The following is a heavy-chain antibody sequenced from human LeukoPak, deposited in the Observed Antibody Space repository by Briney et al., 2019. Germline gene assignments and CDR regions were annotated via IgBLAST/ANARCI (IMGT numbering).Heavy chain of an antibody. J-gene: IGHJ3*02. Sequence: GGSLRLSCAASGFMLSSYWMSWVRQAPGKGLEWVANIKQDGSEKYYVDSVKGRFTISRDNAKNSLFLQMNRLRAEDTAVYYCARDAYCGGDCSYDAFDIWGQGTMVTVSS. CDR3: ARDAYCGGDCSYDAFDI. CDR1: GFMLSSYW. D-gene: IGHD2-21*02. CDR2: IKQDGSEK. V-gene: IGHV3-7*01.